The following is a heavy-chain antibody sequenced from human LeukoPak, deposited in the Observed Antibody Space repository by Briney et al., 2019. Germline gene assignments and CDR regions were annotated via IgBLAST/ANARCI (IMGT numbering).Heavy chain of an antibody. CDR1: GGSISSYY. CDR3: ARDHDGTFDY. V-gene: IGHV4-59*01. D-gene: IGHD1-1*01. J-gene: IGHJ4*02. Sequence: SETLSLTCTVSGGSISSYYWSWIRQPPGKGLEWIGYIYYSGSTNYNPSLKSRVTISVDTSKNQFSLKLSSVTAAGTAVYYCARDHDGTFDYWGQGTLVTVSS. CDR2: IYYSGST.